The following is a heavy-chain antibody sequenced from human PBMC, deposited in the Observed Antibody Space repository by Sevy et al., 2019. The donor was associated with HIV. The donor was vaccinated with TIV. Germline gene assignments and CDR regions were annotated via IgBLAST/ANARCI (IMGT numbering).Heavy chain of an antibody. CDR3: AKSLEYCTNGVCGYSDY. CDR2: ISGSGGST. V-gene: IGHV3-23*01. CDR1: GFTFSNYA. Sequence: GSLRLSCAASGFTFSNYAMTWVRQAPGKGLEWVSGISGSGGSTNYADSVKGRFTISRDNSKNTLYLQMNSLRAEDTAVYYCAKSLEYCTNGVCGYSDYWGQGTLVTVSS. J-gene: IGHJ4*02. D-gene: IGHD2-8*01.